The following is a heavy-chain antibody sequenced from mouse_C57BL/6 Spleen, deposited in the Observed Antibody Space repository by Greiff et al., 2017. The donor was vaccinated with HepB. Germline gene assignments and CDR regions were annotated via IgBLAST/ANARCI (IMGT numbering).Heavy chain of an antibody. J-gene: IGHJ3*01. CDR1: GFTFSSYG. Sequence: DVKLVESGGDLVKPGGSLKLSCAASGFTFSSYGMSWVRQTPDKRLEWVATISSGGSYTYYPDSVKGRFTISRDNAKNTLYLQMSSLKSEDTAMYYCARHDPPLYDGYHKFAYWGQGTLVTVSA. V-gene: IGHV5-6*02. D-gene: IGHD2-3*01. CDR3: ARHDPPLYDGYHKFAY. CDR2: ISSGGSYT.